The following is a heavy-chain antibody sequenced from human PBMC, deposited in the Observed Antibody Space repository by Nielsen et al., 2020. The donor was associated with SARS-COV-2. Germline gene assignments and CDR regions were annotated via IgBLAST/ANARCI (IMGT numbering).Heavy chain of an antibody. J-gene: IGHJ2*01. CDR3: ARNGHGGYDWSPRYFDL. V-gene: IGHV3-11*01. CDR2: INPPATL. D-gene: IGHD5-12*01. Sequence: GESLKISCAASGFTFSDYYMSWVRQSPGRGLAWVSYINPPATLYYADSLKGRFTLSRDNPKNSLYLQMNSLRAEDTAVYYCARNGHGGYDWSPRYFDLWGRGTLVTVSS. CDR1: GFTFSDYY.